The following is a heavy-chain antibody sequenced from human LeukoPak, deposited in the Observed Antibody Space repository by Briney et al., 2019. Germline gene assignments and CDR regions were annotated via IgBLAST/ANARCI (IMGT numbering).Heavy chain of an antibody. CDR2: IYTSGTT. V-gene: IGHV4-61*02. D-gene: IGHD1-1*01. CDR3: ASELAY. J-gene: IGHJ4*02. CDR1: GGSISSSSYY. Sequence: PSETLSLTCTVSGGSISSSSYYWSWIRQPAGKGLEWIGRIYTSGTTNYNPSLKSRVTMSLDTSKRRFSLKLSSVTAADTAVYYCASELAYWGQGTLVTVSS.